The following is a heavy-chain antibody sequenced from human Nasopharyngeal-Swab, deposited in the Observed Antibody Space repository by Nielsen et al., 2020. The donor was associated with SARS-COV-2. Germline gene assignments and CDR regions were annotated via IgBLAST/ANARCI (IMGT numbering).Heavy chain of an antibody. CDR2: INPVFGTA. J-gene: IGHJ5*02. D-gene: IGHD3-3*01. CDR3: ARNPGVVLEYGWFDP. V-gene: IGHV1-69*01. Sequence: SVKVSCKASGGTFISYAISWVRQARGQGLEGMGGINPVFGTANYAQKFQGRVTITVDESTSTAYMELSSLRSEDTAVYYCARNPGVVLEYGWFDPWGQGTLVTVSS. CDR1: GGTFISYA.